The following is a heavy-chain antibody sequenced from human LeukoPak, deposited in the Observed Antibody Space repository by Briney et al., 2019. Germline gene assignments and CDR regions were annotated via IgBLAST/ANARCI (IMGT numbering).Heavy chain of an antibody. CDR1: GGTFSTYA. D-gene: IGHD3-3*01. V-gene: IGHV1-69*01. CDR2: IIPIFGTA. Sequence: ASVKVSCKASGGTFSTYAISWVRQAPGQGLEWMGGIIPIFGTANYAQKFQGRVTITADESTSTAYMELSSLRSEDTAVYYCARDLSPSLEWTLFNYYYYMDVWGKGTTVTISS. CDR3: ARDLSPSLEWTLFNYYYYMDV. J-gene: IGHJ6*03.